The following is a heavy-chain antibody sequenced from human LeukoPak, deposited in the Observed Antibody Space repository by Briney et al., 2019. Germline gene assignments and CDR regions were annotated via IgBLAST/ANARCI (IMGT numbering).Heavy chain of an antibody. J-gene: IGHJ3*01. Sequence: GGSLRLSCVGSGLTFGNYAMSWVRQGPGKGLEWVSSLSGSGTITNYAASVKGRFTISRDNSKNSLYLQLNSLGAEDTALYYRAKEATAAQRISAFDVGGHGTIVIVSS. D-gene: IGHD2-21*02. V-gene: IGHV3-23*01. CDR2: LSGSGTIT. CDR3: AKEATAAQRISAFDV. CDR1: GLTFGNYA.